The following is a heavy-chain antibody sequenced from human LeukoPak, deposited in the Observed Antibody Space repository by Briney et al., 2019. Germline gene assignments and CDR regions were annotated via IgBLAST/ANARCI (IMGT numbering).Heavy chain of an antibody. CDR1: GFTFSSYW. J-gene: IGHJ5*02. V-gene: IGHV3-7*01. Sequence: PGGSLRLPCAASGFTFSSYWMSWVRQAPGKGLEWVANIRQDGSEKYYVDSVKGRFTISRDNAKNSLYLQMNSLRAEDTAVYYCARDGPVVPAPSFDPWGQGTLVTVSS. D-gene: IGHD2-2*01. CDR3: ARDGPVVPAPSFDP. CDR2: IRQDGSEK.